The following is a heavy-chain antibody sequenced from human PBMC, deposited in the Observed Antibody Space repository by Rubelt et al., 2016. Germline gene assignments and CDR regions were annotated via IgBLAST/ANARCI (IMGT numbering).Heavy chain of an antibody. V-gene: IGHV3-30*04. CDR2: TSYDGINK. CDR1: GFTFSSYA. CDR3: ARISRINNYYGMDV. J-gene: IGHJ6*02. Sequence: GSLRLSCAASGFTFSSYAMHWVRQAPGQGLEWVTCTSYDGINKYYADSVKGRFTISRDNSKSTLYLQMNSLRAEDTAVYYCARISRINNYYGMDVWGHGTTVTVPS.